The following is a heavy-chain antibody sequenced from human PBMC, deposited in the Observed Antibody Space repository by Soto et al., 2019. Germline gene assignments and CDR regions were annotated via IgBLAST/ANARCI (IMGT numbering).Heavy chain of an antibody. CDR2: INAGNGNT. V-gene: IGHV1-3*01. CDR3: ARGPGYSHGSY. J-gene: IGHJ4*02. CDR1: GYTFTSYA. Sequence: ASVKVSCKASGYTFTSYAMQWVRQAPGQRLEWMGWINAGNGNTKYSQKYQGRVTITRDTSASTAYMELSSLRSEDRAVYYCARGPGYSHGSYWGQGTLVTVSA. D-gene: IGHD5-18*01.